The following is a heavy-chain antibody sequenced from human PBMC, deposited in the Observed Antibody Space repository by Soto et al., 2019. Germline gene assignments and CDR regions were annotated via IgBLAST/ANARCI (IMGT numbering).Heavy chain of an antibody. D-gene: IGHD3-22*01. V-gene: IGHV3-21*01. Sequence: SCKASGFTLSRHTMNWVRQAPGKGLEWVSFIGSRTSDIYYADSVKGRFTISRDNAKNSLYLDLTRLRAEDTAVYFCVRDYYDTSGYPNTFDMWGQGTMVTVSS. CDR3: VRDYYDTSGYPNTFDM. CDR1: GFTLSRHT. CDR2: IGSRTSDI. J-gene: IGHJ3*02.